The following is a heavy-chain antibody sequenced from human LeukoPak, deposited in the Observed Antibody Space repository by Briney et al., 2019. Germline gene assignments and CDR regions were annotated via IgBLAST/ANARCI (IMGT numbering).Heavy chain of an antibody. J-gene: IGHJ2*01. CDR1: GFTFSSYA. Sequence: GGSLRLSCAASGFTFSSYAMHWVRQAPGKGLEYVSAISSNGGSTYYANSVKGRFTISRDNAKNSLYLQMNSLRAEDTALYYCAKDIGSGSYSYWYFDLWGRGTLVTVSS. CDR3: AKDIGSGSYSYWYFDL. CDR2: ISSNGGST. D-gene: IGHD1-26*01. V-gene: IGHV3-64*01.